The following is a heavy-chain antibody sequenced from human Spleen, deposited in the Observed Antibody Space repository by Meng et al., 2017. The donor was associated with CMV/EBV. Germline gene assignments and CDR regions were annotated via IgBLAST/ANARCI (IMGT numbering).Heavy chain of an antibody. V-gene: IGHV3-73*01. D-gene: IGHD1-1*01. CDR3: ARGSWNYYYYGMDV. J-gene: IGHJ6*02. Sequence: GESLKISCAGSGFDFSDSGMHWVRQASGKGLEWVGRIRSKDIGYSTTYAASVEGRFTISRDDSKSTAYLQMNSLKIEDTAVYYCARGSWNYYYYGMDVWGQGTTVTVSS. CDR1: GFDFSDSG. CDR2: IRSKDIGYST.